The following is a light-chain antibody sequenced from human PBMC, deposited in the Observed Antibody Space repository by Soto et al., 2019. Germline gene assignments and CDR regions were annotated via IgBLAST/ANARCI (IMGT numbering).Light chain of an antibody. CDR2: DVS. CDR1: SSDVGGYNY. Sequence: QSVPTQPASLSGSPGQSITISCPGTSSDVGGYNYVSWYQHHPGKAPKLMIYDVSNRPSGVSNRFSGSKSGNTASLTISGLQPEDEADYYCCSYTTSNTRQIVFGTGTKVTVL. CDR3: CSYTTSNTRQIV. J-gene: IGLJ1*01. V-gene: IGLV2-14*03.